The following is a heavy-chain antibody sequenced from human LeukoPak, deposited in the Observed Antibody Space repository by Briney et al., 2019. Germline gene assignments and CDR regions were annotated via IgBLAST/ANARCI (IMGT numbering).Heavy chain of an antibody. Sequence: SETLSLTCTVSGGSISSSSYYWGWIRQPPGKGLEWIGSIYYSGSTYYNPSLKSRVTISVDTSKNQFSLKLSSVTAADTAVYYCARGRVRRIYFDYWGQGTLVTVSS. CDR2: IYYSGST. J-gene: IGHJ4*02. V-gene: IGHV4-39*07. CDR1: GGSISSSSYY. D-gene: IGHD2-15*01. CDR3: ARGRVRRIYFDY.